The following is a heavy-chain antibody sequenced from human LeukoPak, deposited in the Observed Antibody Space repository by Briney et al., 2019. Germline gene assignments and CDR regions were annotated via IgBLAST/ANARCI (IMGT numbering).Heavy chain of an antibody. CDR2: IFYSGTT. CDR3: ARQVRSVVSCFDP. Sequence: PSETLSLTCTVSGGSISSSSYYWGWIRQPPGRGLEWIGSIFYSGTTYYNPSLKSRVTISVDTSKNQFSLKLSSVTAADTAVYYCARQVRSVVSCFDPWGQGTLVTASS. CDR1: GGSISSSSYY. D-gene: IGHD3-3*01. V-gene: IGHV4-39*01. J-gene: IGHJ5*02.